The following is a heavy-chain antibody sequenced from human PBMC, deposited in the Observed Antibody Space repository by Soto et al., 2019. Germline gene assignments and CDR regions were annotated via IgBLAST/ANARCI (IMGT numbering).Heavy chain of an antibody. CDR2: IHHSGST. Sequence: SETLSLTCALYGGSFDGYYWSWIRQSPGKGLEWIGEIHHSGSTKYNPSLKSRVSLSVDTSTKQFSLKLTSVTAADRGVYYCAGGVDSGIGSLFWGQGTPVTV. V-gene: IGHV4-34*01. CDR3: AGGVDSGIGSLF. D-gene: IGHD3-3*01. CDR1: GGSFDGYY. J-gene: IGHJ4*02.